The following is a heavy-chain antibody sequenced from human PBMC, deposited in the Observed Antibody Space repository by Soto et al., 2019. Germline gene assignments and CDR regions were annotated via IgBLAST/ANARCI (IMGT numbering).Heavy chain of an antibody. Sequence: SLRLSCAASGFTFSSYAMSWVRQAPGKGLEWVSAISGSGGSTYYADSVKGRFTISRDNSKNTLYLQMNSLRAEDTAAYYCAKDRSYVVVTAFDYWGQGTLVTVSS. CDR2: ISGSGGST. D-gene: IGHD2-21*02. CDR1: GFTFSSYA. J-gene: IGHJ4*02. V-gene: IGHV3-23*01. CDR3: AKDRSYVVVTAFDY.